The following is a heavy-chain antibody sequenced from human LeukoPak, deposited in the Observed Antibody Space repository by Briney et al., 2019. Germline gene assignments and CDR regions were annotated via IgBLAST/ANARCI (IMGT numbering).Heavy chain of an antibody. Sequence: SETLSLTCTVSGGSISSSSYYWGWIRQPPGKGLEWIGSIYYSGSTYYNPSLKSRVTISVDTSKNQFSLKLSSVTAADTAVYYCARGGFAWELPCFDIWGQGTMVTVSS. CDR1: GGSISSSSYY. J-gene: IGHJ3*02. D-gene: IGHD1-26*01. CDR2: IYYSGST. CDR3: ARGGFAWELPCFDI. V-gene: IGHV4-39*07.